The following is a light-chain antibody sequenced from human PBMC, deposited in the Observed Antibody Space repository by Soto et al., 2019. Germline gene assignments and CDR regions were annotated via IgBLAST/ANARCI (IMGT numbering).Light chain of an antibody. V-gene: IGKV4-1*01. J-gene: IGKJ4*01. CDR3: QQYYTPPRT. CDR2: WAS. CDR1: QSVFLTSTNKNY. Sequence: DIVMTQSPDSLAVSLGERATINCKSSQSVFLTSTNKNYLAWYQQKPGQSPKLLIYWASTRGSGVPDRFSGSGSGTDFTLTISSLQTEDVAVYYCQQYYTPPRTFGGGTKVEIK.